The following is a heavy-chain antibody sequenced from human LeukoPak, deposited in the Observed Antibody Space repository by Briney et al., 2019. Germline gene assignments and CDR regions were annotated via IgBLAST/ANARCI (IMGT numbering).Heavy chain of an antibody. CDR1: GFTFNSYT. V-gene: IGHV3-21*01. CDR3: VRRYCGSTTCHGFDY. D-gene: IGHD2-2*01. Sequence: PGGSLGLSCTASGFTFNSYTMHWVRQAPGKGLEWVSAISTTSTYIYYADSVKGRFTISRDNAKNSLYLQLNSLRAEDTAVYYCVRRYCGSTTCHGFDYWGQGTLVTVSS. CDR2: ISTTSTYI. J-gene: IGHJ4*02.